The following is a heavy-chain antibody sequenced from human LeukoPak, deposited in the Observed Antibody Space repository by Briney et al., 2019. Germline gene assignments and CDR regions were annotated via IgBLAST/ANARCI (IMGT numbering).Heavy chain of an antibody. Sequence: GGSLRLSCEASGFTFSNYAMSWVRQAPGKGLEWVAVIWYDGSNKYYADSVKGRFTISRDNSKNTLYLQMNSLRAEDTAVYYCARDYYDSSGYYSPFDYWGQGTLVTVSS. CDR3: ARDYYDSSGYYSPFDY. CDR2: IWYDGSNK. CDR1: GFTFSNYA. D-gene: IGHD3-22*01. V-gene: IGHV3-33*08. J-gene: IGHJ4*02.